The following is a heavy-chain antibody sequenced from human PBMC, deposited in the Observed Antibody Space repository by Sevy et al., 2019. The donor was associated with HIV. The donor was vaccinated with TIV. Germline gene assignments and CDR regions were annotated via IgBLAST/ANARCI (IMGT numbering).Heavy chain of an antibody. J-gene: IGHJ6*03. CDR1: GFSFDSYG. CDR2: ISGSGTRT. V-gene: IGHV3-23*01. CDR3: GKGGGGHYDPDEIGYYFYYYNMDV. Sequence: GGSLRLSCAVSGFSFDSYGMTWVRQAPGKGLEWVSGISGSGTRTYYADSVKGRFIISRDNSKNTLYRQMNSLRSEDTAKYYCGKGGGGHYDPDEIGYYFYYYNMDVWGKGTTVTVSS. D-gene: IGHD3-22*01.